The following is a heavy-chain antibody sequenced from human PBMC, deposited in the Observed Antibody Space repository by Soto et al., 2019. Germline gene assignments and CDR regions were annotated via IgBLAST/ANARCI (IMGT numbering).Heavy chain of an antibody. Sequence: GGSLRLSCAASGFTFSSYAMSWVRQAPVKVLEWVSAISGSGGSTYYADSVKGRFTISRDNSKNTLYLQMNSLRAEDKAVYYCAKDREVITTYLVYWGQGTLVTSPQ. CDR2: ISGSGGST. CDR3: AKDREVITTYLVY. D-gene: IGHD3-22*01. V-gene: IGHV3-23*01. J-gene: IGHJ4*02. CDR1: GFTFSSYA.